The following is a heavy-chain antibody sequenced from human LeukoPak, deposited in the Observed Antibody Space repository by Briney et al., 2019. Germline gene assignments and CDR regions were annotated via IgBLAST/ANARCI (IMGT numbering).Heavy chain of an antibody. CDR1: GGAIISDNFY. CDR3: GRLFDS. CDR2: INYSGTT. V-gene: IGHV4-39*01. J-gene: IGHJ4*02. Sequence: SETLSLTCAVSGGAIISDNFYWGWVRQPPGKGLEWVGSINYSGTTYYNPSLRSRLSISVDTSRTQFFLRLNSVTAADTAVYYCGRLFDSWGQGILVTVSS.